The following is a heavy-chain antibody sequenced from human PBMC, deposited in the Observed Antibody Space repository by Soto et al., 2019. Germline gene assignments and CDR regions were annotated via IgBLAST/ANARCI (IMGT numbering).Heavy chain of an antibody. CDR2: IIPIFGTA. D-gene: IGHD6-13*01. V-gene: IGHV1-69*06. Sequence: ASVKVSCKASGGTFSSYAISWVRQAPGQGLEWMGGIIPIFGTANYAQKFQGRVTITADKSTSTAYMELSSPRSEDTAVYYCARDKASQGYSSSWRWNWFDPWGQGTLVTVSS. CDR1: GGTFSSYA. J-gene: IGHJ5*02. CDR3: ARDKASQGYSSSWRWNWFDP.